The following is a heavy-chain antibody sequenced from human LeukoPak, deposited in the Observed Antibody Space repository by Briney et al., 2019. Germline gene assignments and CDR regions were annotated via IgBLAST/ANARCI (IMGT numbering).Heavy chain of an antibody. CDR1: GGSISSSSYY. D-gene: IGHD2/OR15-2a*01. J-gene: IGHJ5*02. V-gene: IGHV4-39*07. CDR3: ARDVSMTRGGFDP. CDR2: IYYSGST. Sequence: SETPSLTCTVSGGSISSSSYYWGGIRQPPGKGLEWGGSIYYSGSTYYNPSLQSQVTKPVDTSKNQFSLKLSSVTAADTDVYYCARDVSMTRGGFDPWGQGTLVTVSS.